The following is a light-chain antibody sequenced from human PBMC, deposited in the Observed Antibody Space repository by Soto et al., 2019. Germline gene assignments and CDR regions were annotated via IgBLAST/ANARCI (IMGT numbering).Light chain of an antibody. J-gene: IGKJ4*01. CDR3: QQYYTSLLT. Sequence: DIVMTQSPDYLAVSLGERATLDCRSSQNILHSSNNRNYLAWYQHKPGQPPKLLIYWASTRQSGVPDRFSGSGSGADFTLPISSLQAEDVATYYCQQYYTSLLTFGGGTKVEMK. CDR2: WAS. V-gene: IGKV4-1*01. CDR1: QNILHSSNNRNY.